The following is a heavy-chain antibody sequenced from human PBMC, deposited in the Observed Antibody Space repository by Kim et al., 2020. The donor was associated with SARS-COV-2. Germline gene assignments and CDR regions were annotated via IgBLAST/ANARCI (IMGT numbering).Heavy chain of an antibody. CDR2: ISYSGST. J-gene: IGHJ5*02. V-gene: IGHV4-59*08. D-gene: IGHD3-10*01. Sequence: SETLSLTCTVSGGSISRYYWSWIRQPPGKGLEWIGYISYSGSTKYSPSLKSRVTISVDTSKNQLSLKLTSVTAADTAVYYCATHNVDRGVNSWFDPWGQGTLVTVSS. CDR1: GGSISRYY. CDR3: ATHNVDRGVNSWFDP.